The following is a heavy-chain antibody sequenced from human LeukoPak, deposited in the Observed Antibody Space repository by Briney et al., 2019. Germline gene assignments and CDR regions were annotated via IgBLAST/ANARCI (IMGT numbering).Heavy chain of an antibody. CDR1: GLTVSSNY. CDR3: ARSFIAVAAPFDY. V-gene: IGHV3-66*01. D-gene: IGHD6-19*01. CDR2: IYSGGST. J-gene: IGHJ4*02. Sequence: GGSLRLSCAASGLTVSSNYMSWVRQAPGKGLEWVSVIYSGGSTYYADSVKGRFTISRDNSKNTLYLQMNSLRAEDTAVYYCARSFIAVAAPFDYWGQGTLVTVSS.